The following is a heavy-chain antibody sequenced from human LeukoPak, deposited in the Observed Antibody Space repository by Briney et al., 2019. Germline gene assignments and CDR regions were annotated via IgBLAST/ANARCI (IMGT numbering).Heavy chain of an antibody. Sequence: GGSLRLSCAASGFTISSDSMHWIRQAPGKGLEYVSAIGYGGDTYYANSVKGKFTISRDISKNTLYLQMGSLRPEDMAVYYCARVGGSGSFDSWGQGTLVSVSS. J-gene: IGHJ4*02. D-gene: IGHD6-19*01. CDR2: IGYGGDT. CDR3: ARVGGSGSFDS. CDR1: GFTISSDS. V-gene: IGHV3-64*01.